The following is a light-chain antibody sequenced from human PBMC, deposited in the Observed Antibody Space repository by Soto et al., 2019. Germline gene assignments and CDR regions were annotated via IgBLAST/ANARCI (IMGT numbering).Light chain of an antibody. V-gene: IGLV4-69*01. CDR3: QTWGTGIQVV. CDR2: LNSDGSH. Sequence: QPVLTQSPSASASLGASVKLTCTMSSGHSSYAIAWHQQQPEKGPRYLMKLNSDGSHSKGDGIPDRFSGSSSGAERYLTISRLQSEDEADYYCQTWGTGIQVVFGGGTKLTVL. CDR1: SGHSSYA. J-gene: IGLJ2*01.